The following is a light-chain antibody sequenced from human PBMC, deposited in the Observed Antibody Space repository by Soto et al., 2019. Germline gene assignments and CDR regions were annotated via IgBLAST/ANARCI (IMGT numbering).Light chain of an antibody. J-gene: IGKJ1*01. Sequence: DIQMTQSPSTLSGSVGDRVTITCRASQTISSWLAGYQQKPGKAPKLLIYKASTLKSGVPSRFSGSGSGTEFTLTISSLQPDEFATYYCQHYNSYSEAFGQGTKVELK. V-gene: IGKV1-5*03. CDR2: KAS. CDR1: QTISSW. CDR3: QHYNSYSEA.